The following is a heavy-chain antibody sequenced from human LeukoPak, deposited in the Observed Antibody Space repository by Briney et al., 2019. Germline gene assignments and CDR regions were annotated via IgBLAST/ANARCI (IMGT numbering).Heavy chain of an antibody. J-gene: IGHJ4*02. CDR3: ARDWTMGATSGIDY. CDR2: INPSGGST. V-gene: IGHV1-46*01. D-gene: IGHD1-26*01. Sequence: ASVKVSCKASGYTFTGYYMHWVRQAPGQGLEWMGWINPSGGSTSYAQKFQGRVTMTRDMSTSTVYMELSSLRSEDTAVYYCARDWTMGATSGIDYWGQGTLVTVSS. CDR1: GYTFTGYY.